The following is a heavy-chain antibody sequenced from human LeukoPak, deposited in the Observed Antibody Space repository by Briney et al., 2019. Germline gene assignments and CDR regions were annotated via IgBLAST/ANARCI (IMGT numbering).Heavy chain of an antibody. D-gene: IGHD2-2*01. CDR1: GFTFSSYG. CDR3: ARDSGRWYCSSTSCYGEDDAFDI. V-gene: IGHV3-23*01. CDR2: ISGSGGST. J-gene: IGHJ3*02. Sequence: GGSLRLSCAASGFTFSSYGMSWVRQAPGKGLEWVSAISGSGGSTYYADSVKGRFTISRDNSKNTLYLQMGSLRAEDMAVYYCARDSGRWYCSSTSCYGEDDAFDIWGQGTMVTVSS.